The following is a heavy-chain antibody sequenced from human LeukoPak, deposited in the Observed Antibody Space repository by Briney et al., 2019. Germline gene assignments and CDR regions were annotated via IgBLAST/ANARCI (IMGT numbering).Heavy chain of an antibody. CDR1: GFTFDDYA. V-gene: IGHV3-23*01. D-gene: IGHD5-24*01. CDR3: ARGRWSFDY. CDR2: ISGSGGST. J-gene: IGHJ4*02. Sequence: PGRSLRLSCAASGFTFDDYAMNWVRQAPGKGLEWVSAISGSGGSTYYADSVKGRFTISRDNAKNSLYLQMNSLRAEDTAVYYCARGRWSFDYWGQGTLVTVSS.